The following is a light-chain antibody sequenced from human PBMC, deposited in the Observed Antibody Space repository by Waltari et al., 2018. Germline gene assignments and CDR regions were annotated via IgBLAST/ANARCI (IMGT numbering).Light chain of an antibody. CDR1: QRVSNK. CDR2: HAS. Sequence: DIVMTQSPATLSVSPGERATLSCRASQRVSNKVAWFQQKPGQAPRLLIYHASARATGVPARFSGSASGTEFTLTISSLQSEDFGVYYCQQYNNWPFTFGPGTKMAIK. CDR3: QQYNNWPFT. J-gene: IGKJ3*01. V-gene: IGKV3-15*01.